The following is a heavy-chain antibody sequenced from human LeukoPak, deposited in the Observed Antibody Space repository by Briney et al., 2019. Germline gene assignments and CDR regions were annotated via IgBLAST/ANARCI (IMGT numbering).Heavy chain of an antibody. D-gene: IGHD6-25*01. CDR2: IYSGGTT. Sequence: GGSLGLSCAASGFTDSTNYMRWVRQAPGKGLEWVSVIYSGGTTYYADSVKGRFTISRDNSKNTVYLQMNSLIGEDTAVYYCVRGAAGDCWGQGTLVTVSS. CDR3: VRGAAGDC. V-gene: IGHV3-53*01. J-gene: IGHJ4*02. CDR1: GFTDSTNY.